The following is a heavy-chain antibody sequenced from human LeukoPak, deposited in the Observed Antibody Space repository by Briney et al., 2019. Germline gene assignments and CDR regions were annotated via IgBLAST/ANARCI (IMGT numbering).Heavy chain of an antibody. D-gene: IGHD5-12*01. V-gene: IGHV1-69*04. CDR2: IIPILGIA. CDR3: AKDPGYSGYDYVY. J-gene: IGHJ4*02. CDR1: GGTFSSYA. Sequence: SVKVSCKASGGTFSSYAISWVRQAPGQGLEWMGRIIPILGIANYAQKFQGRVTITADKSTSTAYMELSSLRSEDTAVYYCAKDPGYSGYDYVYWGQGTLVTVSS.